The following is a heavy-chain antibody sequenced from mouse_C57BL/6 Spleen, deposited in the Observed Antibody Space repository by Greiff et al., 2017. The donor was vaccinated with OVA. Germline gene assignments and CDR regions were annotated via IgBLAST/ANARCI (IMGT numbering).Heavy chain of an antibody. CDR2: IYPSDSET. V-gene: IGHV1-61*01. Sequence: QVQLQQPGAELVRPGSSVKLSCKASGYTFTSYWMDWVKQRPGQGLEWIGNIYPSDSETHYNQKFKDKATLTVAKSSSTAYMQLSSLTSEDSAVYYCARSYWYFEVWGTGTTVTVSA. CDR1: GYTFTSYW. CDR3: ARSYWYFEV. J-gene: IGHJ1*03.